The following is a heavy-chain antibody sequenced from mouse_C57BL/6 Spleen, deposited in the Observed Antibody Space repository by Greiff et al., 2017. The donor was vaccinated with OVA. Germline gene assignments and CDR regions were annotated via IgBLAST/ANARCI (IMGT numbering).Heavy chain of an antibody. CDR1: GYTFTSYW. J-gene: IGHJ4*01. V-gene: IGHV1-52*01. CDR2: IDPSDSET. D-gene: IGHD2-4*01. Sequence: VQLQQPGAELVRPGSSVKLSCKASGYTFTSYWMHWVKQRPIQGLEWIGNIDPSDSETHYNQKFKDKATLTVDKSSSTAYMQLSSLTSEDSAVYYCARLYYDYDMDYWGQGTSVTVSS. CDR3: ARLYYDYDMDY.